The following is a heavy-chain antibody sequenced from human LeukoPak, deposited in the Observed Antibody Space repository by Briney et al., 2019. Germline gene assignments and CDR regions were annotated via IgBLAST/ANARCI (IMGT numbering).Heavy chain of an antibody. CDR3: ARDLGAAAGYDC. CDR1: GFTFSNYV. CDR2: ISYDGSDQ. Sequence: GGSLRLSCAASGFTFSNYVMHWVRQASDKGLEWVAIISYDGSDQYYADSVKGRFTISRDNSKSTLYLHMNSLRAEGTVVYYCARDLGAAAGYDCWGQGTLVTVSS. J-gene: IGHJ4*02. V-gene: IGHV3-30*04. D-gene: IGHD6-13*01.